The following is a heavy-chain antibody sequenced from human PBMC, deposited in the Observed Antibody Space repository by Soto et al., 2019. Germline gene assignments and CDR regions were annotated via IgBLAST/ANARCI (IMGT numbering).Heavy chain of an antibody. V-gene: IGHV3-11*01. CDR1: GLASSDNY. CDR2: ISSSGSTI. J-gene: IGHJ4*02. Sequence: HRVSCAASGLASSDNYISWLRPNPGKGLEWGLYISSSGSTIYNADSVKGRFTISRDNARNSLYLQMNSRRAEDTEVYECERHLAGNRENWGQGTLGTV. D-gene: IGHD3-3*02. CDR3: ERHLAGNREN.